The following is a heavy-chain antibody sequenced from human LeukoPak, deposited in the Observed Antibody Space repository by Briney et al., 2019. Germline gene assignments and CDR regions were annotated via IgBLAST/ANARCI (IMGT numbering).Heavy chain of an antibody. CDR1: GGTFSSYA. D-gene: IGHD6-19*01. J-gene: IGHJ4*02. V-gene: IGHV1-69*04. CDR2: IIPILGIA. Sequence: ASVKVSCKASGGTFSSYAISWVRQAPGQGLEWMGRIIPILGIANYAQKFQGRVTITADKSTSTAYMELSSLRSEDTAVYYCARLRSGWYSGDYWGQGTLVTVSS. CDR3: ARLRSGWYSGDY.